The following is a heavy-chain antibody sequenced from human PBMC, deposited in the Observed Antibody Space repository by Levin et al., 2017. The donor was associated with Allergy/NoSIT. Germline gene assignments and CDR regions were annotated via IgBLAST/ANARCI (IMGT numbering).Heavy chain of an antibody. CDR3: ARVSQTVAAGIFDY. D-gene: IGHD6-13*01. J-gene: IGHJ4*02. CDR2: ISNSATDL. Sequence: GGSLRLFCAASGFTFSDYFMSWIRQAPGKGPEWIAHISNSATDLYYADSVKGRFTVSRDNAKESLYLHLSSLRAEDTAVYYCARVSQTVAAGIFDYWGQGTLVTVSS. V-gene: IGHV3-11*01. CDR1: GFTFSDYF.